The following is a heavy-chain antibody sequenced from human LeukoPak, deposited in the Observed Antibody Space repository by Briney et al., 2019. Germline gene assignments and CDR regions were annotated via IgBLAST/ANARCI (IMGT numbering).Heavy chain of an antibody. V-gene: IGHV3-15*01. CDR2: IKSKTDGGTT. CDR1: GFTFSNAW. D-gene: IGHD5-12*01. J-gene: IGHJ4*02. CDR3: TAGEGIVATIKDYFDY. Sequence: GGSLRLSCAASGFTFSNAWMSWVRQAPGKGLEWVGRIKSKTDGGTTDYAAPVKGRFTISRDDSKNTLYLQMNSLKTEDTAVYYCTAGEGIVATIKDYFDYWGQGTLVTVSS.